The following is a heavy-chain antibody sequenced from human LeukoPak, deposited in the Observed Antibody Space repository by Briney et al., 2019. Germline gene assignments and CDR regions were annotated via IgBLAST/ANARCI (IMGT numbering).Heavy chain of an antibody. D-gene: IGHD3-22*01. V-gene: IGHV4-39*07. CDR3: ARARWGSGYYYVKGNMDV. CDR2: TYYSGST. Sequence: SETLSLTCSVSGGSISRSSYYWTWIRQSPGRGLEWIGNTYYSGSTLYNPSLKSRVTISVDTSKNQFSLKLSSVTAADTAVYYCARARWGSGYYYVKGNMDVWGKGTTVTVSS. J-gene: IGHJ6*03. CDR1: GGSISRSSYY.